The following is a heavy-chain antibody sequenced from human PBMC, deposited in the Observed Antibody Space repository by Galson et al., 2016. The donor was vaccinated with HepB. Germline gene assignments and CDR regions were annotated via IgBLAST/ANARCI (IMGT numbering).Heavy chain of an antibody. CDR3: GRRGQRGPYGRDV. D-gene: IGHD6-25*01. J-gene: IGHJ6*02. CDR1: GFTFSTVW. V-gene: IGHV3-74*01. CDR2: INSEGSAT. Sequence: SLRLSCAASGFTFSTVWMHWVRQAPGKGLVWVSRINSEGSATSYADSVKGRFTISRDNAKNTLYLQMNSLRVEDTAVYYCGRRGQRGPYGRDVWGQGATVTVSS.